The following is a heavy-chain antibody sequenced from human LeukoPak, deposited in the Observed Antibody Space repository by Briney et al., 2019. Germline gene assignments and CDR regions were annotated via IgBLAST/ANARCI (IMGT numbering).Heavy chain of an antibody. D-gene: IGHD3-22*01. CDR3: AKDGLLYDSSGYYYLPPYYFDY. J-gene: IGHJ4*02. V-gene: IGHV3-23*01. CDR1: GFTFSSYA. Sequence: GGSLRLSCAASGFTFSSYAMSWVRQAPGKGLEWVSAISGSGGSTYYADSVKGRFTISRDNSKNTLYLQMNSLRAEDTAVYYCAKDGLLYDSSGYYYLPPYYFDYWGQGTLVTVSS. CDR2: ISGSGGST.